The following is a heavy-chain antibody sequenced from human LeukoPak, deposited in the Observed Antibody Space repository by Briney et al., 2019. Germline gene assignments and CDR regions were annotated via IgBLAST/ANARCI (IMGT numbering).Heavy chain of an antibody. CDR1: GGSISSYY. V-gene: IGHV4-59*08. J-gene: IGHJ6*03. CDR3: ARRVDDFAPYYYYYMDV. D-gene: IGHD5/OR15-5a*01. CDR2: IYYSGGT. Sequence: KPSETLSLTCTVSGGSISSYYWSWIRQPPGKGLEWIGYIYYSGGTNYNPSLKSRVTISVDTSKNQFSLKLSSVTAADTAVYYCARRVDDFAPYYYYYMDVWGKGTTVTVSS.